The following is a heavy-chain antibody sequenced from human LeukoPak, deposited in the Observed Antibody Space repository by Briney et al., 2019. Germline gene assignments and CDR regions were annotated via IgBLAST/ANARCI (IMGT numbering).Heavy chain of an antibody. Sequence: ASVKVSCKASGYTFTSYGISWVRQAPGRGLEWMGSISPYNGNTKYAENLQGRVIMTTDTSTRTAYMELRSLRSDDTAVFYCARDQYDSVWGSYRPYFDYWGQGTLVTVSS. CDR2: ISPYNGNT. D-gene: IGHD3-16*02. CDR3: ARDQYDSVWGSYRPYFDY. J-gene: IGHJ4*02. V-gene: IGHV1-18*04. CDR1: GYTFTSYG.